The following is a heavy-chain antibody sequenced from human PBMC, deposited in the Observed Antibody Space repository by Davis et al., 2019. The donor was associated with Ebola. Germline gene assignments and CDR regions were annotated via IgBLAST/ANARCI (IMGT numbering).Heavy chain of an antibody. CDR2: IHSDGST. V-gene: IGHV3-53*04. Sequence: GGSLRLSCTASGFTVSSNHMSWVRQAPGKGLEWVSLIHSDGSTYHADSVKGRFTISRHNSKNTVSLQMNSLRAEDMAVYYCVRDLLGLAGLDCWGQGTLVIVSS. J-gene: IGHJ4*02. CDR3: VRDLLGLAGLDC. D-gene: IGHD6-19*01. CDR1: GFTVSSNH.